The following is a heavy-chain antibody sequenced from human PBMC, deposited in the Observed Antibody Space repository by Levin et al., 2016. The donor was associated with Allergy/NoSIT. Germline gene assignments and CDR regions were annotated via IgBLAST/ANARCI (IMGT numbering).Heavy chain of an antibody. Sequence: WIRQPPGKGLEWVSAISGSGGSTYYADSVKGRFTTSRDNSKNTLYLQMNSLRAEDTAVYYCASVAPGDNWFDPWGQGTLVTVSS. CDR3: ASVAPGDNWFDP. D-gene: IGHD3-10*01. CDR2: ISGSGGST. J-gene: IGHJ5*02. V-gene: IGHV3-23*01.